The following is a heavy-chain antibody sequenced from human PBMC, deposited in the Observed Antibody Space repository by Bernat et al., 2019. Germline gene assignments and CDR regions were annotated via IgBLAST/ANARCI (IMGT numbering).Heavy chain of an antibody. CDR2: IYYSGST. J-gene: IGHJ6*02. D-gene: IGHD4-17*01. V-gene: IGHV4-59*08. CDR1: GGSISSYY. Sequence: QVQLQESGPGLVKPSETLSLTCTVSGGSISSYYWSWIQQPPGKGLEWIGYIYYSGSTNYNPSLKSRVTISVDTSKNQFSLKLSSVTAADTAVYYCARLMTTVTDYYGMDVWGQGTTVTGSS. CDR3: ARLMTTVTDYYGMDV.